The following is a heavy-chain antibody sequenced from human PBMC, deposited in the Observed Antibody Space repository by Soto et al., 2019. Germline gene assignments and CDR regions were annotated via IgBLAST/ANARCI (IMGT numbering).Heavy chain of an antibody. J-gene: IGHJ6*02. V-gene: IGHV1-69*01. CDR1: GGTFNIYN. Sequence: QVQLVQSGAEVKKPGSSVKVSCKASGGTFNIYNINWVRQAPGQGLEWMGGILPIFGTTNYAQRFQGRLTIIADDSTSTASMELSSLRSEDTAVYYCARDETGDSYYYYYGMDVWGQGTTVTVTS. D-gene: IGHD7-27*01. CDR2: ILPIFGTT. CDR3: ARDETGDSYYYYYGMDV.